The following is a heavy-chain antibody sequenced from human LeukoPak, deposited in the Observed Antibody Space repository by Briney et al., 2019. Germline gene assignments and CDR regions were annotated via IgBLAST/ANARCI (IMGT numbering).Heavy chain of an antibody. CDR2: MNSDGSST. CDR1: GFTFSSYW. D-gene: IGHD3-22*01. Sequence: GGALRLSCAASGFTFSSYWMHWVRQAPGKGLVWVSRMNSDGSSTSYADSVKGRFTISRDNAKNTLYLQMNSLRAEDTAVYYCARVNYPRTNNHYYDSSGYPEDWGQGTLVTVSS. V-gene: IGHV3-74*01. J-gene: IGHJ4*02. CDR3: ARVNYPRTNNHYYDSSGYPED.